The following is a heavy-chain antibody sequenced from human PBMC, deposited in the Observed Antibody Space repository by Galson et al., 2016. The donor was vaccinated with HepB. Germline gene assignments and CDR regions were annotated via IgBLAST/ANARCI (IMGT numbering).Heavy chain of an antibody. V-gene: IGHV3-23*01. D-gene: IGHD6-13*01. CDR1: GLTFSTYA. Sequence: SLRLSCAASGLTFSTYAMSWGRQAPGKGLEWVSLISGGNTYYADSVRGRFTISRDNSKNTLYLQMNSLRAEDTAVYYCAKVLPYSAGHGMDVRGQGTTVTVSS. CDR2: ISGGNT. J-gene: IGHJ6*01. CDR3: AKVLPYSAGHGMDV.